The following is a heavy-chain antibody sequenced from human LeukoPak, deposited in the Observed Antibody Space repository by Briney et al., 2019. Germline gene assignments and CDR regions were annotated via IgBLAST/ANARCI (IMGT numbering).Heavy chain of an antibody. CDR3: AKDLATAPYYFDY. D-gene: IGHD5-18*01. Sequence: GGSLRLSCAASGFTFSSYAISWFRQAPGKGLEWVSSITGTSAGTYYTYSVKGRFTISRDNSKNTLYLQMNSLRAEDTAVYYCAKDLATAPYYFDYWGQGTLVTVSS. CDR1: GFTFSSYA. J-gene: IGHJ4*02. V-gene: IGHV3-23*01. CDR2: ITGTSAGT.